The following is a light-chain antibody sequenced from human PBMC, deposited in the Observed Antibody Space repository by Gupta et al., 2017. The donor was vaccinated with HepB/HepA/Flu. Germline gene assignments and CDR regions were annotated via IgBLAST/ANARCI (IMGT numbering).Light chain of an antibody. CDR3: QQYNNWPWT. V-gene: IGKV3-15*01. J-gene: IGKJ1*01. CDR1: QSVHTN. Sequence: EIVMTQSPATLSVSPGERVAFSCRASQSVHTNLAWMQQRPGQAPRVLFYGASARATGVPARFIGSGSRTEFTLTITSLQSEDVAVYECQQYNNWPWTFGQGTKVEIK. CDR2: GAS.